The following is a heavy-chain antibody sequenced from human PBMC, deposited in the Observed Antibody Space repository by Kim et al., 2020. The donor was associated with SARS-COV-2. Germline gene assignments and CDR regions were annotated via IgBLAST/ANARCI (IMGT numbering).Heavy chain of an antibody. Sequence: NPSLKSRVTISVDTSKNQFSLKLSSVTAADTAVYYCAREDSSGWGNWFDPWGQGTLVTVSS. D-gene: IGHD6-19*01. CDR3: AREDSSGWGNWFDP. V-gene: IGHV4-31*02. J-gene: IGHJ5*02.